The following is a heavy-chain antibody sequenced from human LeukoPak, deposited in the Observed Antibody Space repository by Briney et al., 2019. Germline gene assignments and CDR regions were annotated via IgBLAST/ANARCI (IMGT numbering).Heavy chain of an antibody. CDR2: IYSGGST. Sequence: GGSLRLSCAASGFTVSRNYMSWVRQAPGKGLEWVSVIYSGGSTYYADSVKGRFTISRDNSKNTLYLQMNSLRAEDTAVYYCASGIGYCSGGRCYSFDHWGQGTLVTVSS. V-gene: IGHV3-53*01. CDR1: GFTVSRNY. CDR3: ASGIGYCSGGRCYSFDH. D-gene: IGHD2-15*01. J-gene: IGHJ4*02.